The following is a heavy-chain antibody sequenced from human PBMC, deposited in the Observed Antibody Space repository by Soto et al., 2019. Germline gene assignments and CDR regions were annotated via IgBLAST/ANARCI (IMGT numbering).Heavy chain of an antibody. D-gene: IGHD1-26*01. CDR1: GYSFNSLD. CDR2: MQPSTGRT. V-gene: IGHV1-8*01. Sequence: ASVKVSCKASGYSFNSLDINWVRQTAGQGLEWMGWMQPSTGRTGYAQKFQGRVTMTRDTSINTAYMELTTLTSDDTAFYYCARGVSAGVDYWGQGTLVTVSS. CDR3: ARGVSAGVDY. J-gene: IGHJ4*02.